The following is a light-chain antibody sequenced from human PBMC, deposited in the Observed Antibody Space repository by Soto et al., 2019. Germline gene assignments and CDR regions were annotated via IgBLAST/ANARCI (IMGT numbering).Light chain of an antibody. V-gene: IGKV3-20*01. CDR2: GVS. CDR3: GQFVSSPPRT. J-gene: IGKJ1*01. Sequence: FVLPQSPATLSVSPGERVTLSCRASQSVGSTFLAWYQQKPGQAPRLLIYGVSTRATGIPDRFSGSWSGTDFTLSISRLEPEDFAVYYCGQFVSSPPRTFGQGTKVDIK. CDR1: QSVGSTF.